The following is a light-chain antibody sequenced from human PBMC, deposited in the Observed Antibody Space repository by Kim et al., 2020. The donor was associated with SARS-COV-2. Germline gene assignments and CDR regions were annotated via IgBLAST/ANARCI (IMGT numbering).Light chain of an antibody. J-gene: IGKJ4*01. V-gene: IGKV3-20*01. Sequence: EIVLTQSPGTLSLSPGERATLSCRASQSVSSGYLAWYQQKPGQAPRLLIYGASSRATGIPDRFSGSGSGTDFTLTISRLEPEDFAVYYCQQYGSSPLTFGGGTKEEIK. CDR3: QQYGSSPLT. CDR1: QSVSSGY. CDR2: GAS.